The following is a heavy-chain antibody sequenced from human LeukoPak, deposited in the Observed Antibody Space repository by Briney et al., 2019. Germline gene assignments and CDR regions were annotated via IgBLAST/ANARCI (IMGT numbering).Heavy chain of an antibody. V-gene: IGHV5-10-1*01. Sequence: GESLKISCKGSGYSFTSYWISWVRQMPGKGLEWMGRIDPSDSYTNYSPSFQGHVTISADKSISTAYLQWSSLKASDTATYYCADGLAAAGRPDYWGQGTLVTVSS. CDR1: GYSFTSYW. CDR3: ADGLAAAGRPDY. CDR2: IDPSDSYT. D-gene: IGHD6-13*01. J-gene: IGHJ4*02.